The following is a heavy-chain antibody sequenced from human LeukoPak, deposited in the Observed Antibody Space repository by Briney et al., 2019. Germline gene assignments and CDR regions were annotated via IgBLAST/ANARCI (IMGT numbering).Heavy chain of an antibody. V-gene: IGHV5-51*01. Sequence: GESLKISCKGSGYSFTSYWIAWVRQMPGKGLEWMGIIYPGDSETKYSPSFQGQVTISVDKSSSTAYLQWSSLRASDTAIYYCARHGKYSSGSHYFDYWGQGILVTVSS. J-gene: IGHJ4*02. D-gene: IGHD6-19*01. CDR2: IYPGDSET. CDR1: GYSFTSYW. CDR3: ARHGKYSSGSHYFDY.